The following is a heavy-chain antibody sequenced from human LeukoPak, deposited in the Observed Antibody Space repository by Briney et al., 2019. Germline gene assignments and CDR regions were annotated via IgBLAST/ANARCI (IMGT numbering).Heavy chain of an antibody. D-gene: IGHD1-26*01. CDR1: GFTFSSYG. V-gene: IGHV3-30*02. CDR3: AKDQEWELYAFDI. CDR2: IRYDGSNK. J-gene: IGHJ3*02. Sequence: SGGSLRLSCAASGFTFSSYGMHWVRQAPGKGLEWVAFIRYDGSNKYYADSVKGRFTTSRDNSKNTLYLQMNSLRAEDTAVYYCAKDQEWELYAFDIWGQGTMVTVSS.